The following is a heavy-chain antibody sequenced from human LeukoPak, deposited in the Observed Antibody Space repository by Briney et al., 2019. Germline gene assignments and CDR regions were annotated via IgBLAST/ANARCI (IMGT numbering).Heavy chain of an antibody. V-gene: IGHV3-7*01. D-gene: IGHD3-10*01. J-gene: IGHJ4*02. CDR3: ARVGSHYSASGNYYPYYFDY. Sequence: PGGSLRLSCAASGFTFKSYWMSWVRQTPGKGLEWVANINQDGRETFYVDSLKGRFTISRDNAMNSVSLHVHSLRAEDTAVFYCARVGSHYSASGNYYPYYFDYWGQGTLVTVSS. CDR1: GFTFKSYW. CDR2: INQDGRET.